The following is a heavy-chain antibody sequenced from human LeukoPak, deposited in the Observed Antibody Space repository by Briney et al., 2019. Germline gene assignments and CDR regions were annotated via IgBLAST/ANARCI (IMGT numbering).Heavy chain of an antibody. V-gene: IGHV4-34*01. CDR2: INHSGST. Sequence: SDTLSLPCAVCGGSLSGYYWSWIRQPPGKGREWIGEINHSGSTNYNPSLKSRVTISVDTSKNQFSLKLSSVTAADTAVYYCASRFWSGYLPLEYFQHGGQGTLVTVSS. D-gene: IGHD3-3*01. CDR3: ASRFWSGYLPLEYFQH. J-gene: IGHJ1*01. CDR1: GGSLSGYY.